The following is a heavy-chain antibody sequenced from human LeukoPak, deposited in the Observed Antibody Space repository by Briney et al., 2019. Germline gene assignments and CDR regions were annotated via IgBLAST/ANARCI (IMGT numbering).Heavy chain of an antibody. CDR2: IYSDDNT. CDR3: VRGPSLTENLVEY. CDR1: GFTVTTHY. Sequence: PGGSLRLSCAASGFTVTTHYMTWIRHAPGKGLEWVSIIYSDDNTYYADSVKGRFIISRDNSTNTLYLQMNSLRAENTAVYYCVRGPSLTENLVEYWGQGTLVTVSS. V-gene: IGHV3-53*05. D-gene: IGHD1-14*01. J-gene: IGHJ4*02.